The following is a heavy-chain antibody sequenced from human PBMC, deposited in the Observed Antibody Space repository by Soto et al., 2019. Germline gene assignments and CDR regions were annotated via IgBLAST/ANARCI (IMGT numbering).Heavy chain of an antibody. CDR1: GFTFSSYW. J-gene: IGHJ1*01. Sequence: GESLKISCAASGFTFSSYWMHWVRQAPGKGLVWVSRINSDGSSTSYADSVKGRFTISRDNAKNTLYLQMNSLRAEDTAVYYCARDQSAAGTEYFQHWGQGTLVTVSS. CDR3: ARDQSAAGTEYFQH. CDR2: INSDGSST. D-gene: IGHD6-13*01. V-gene: IGHV3-74*01.